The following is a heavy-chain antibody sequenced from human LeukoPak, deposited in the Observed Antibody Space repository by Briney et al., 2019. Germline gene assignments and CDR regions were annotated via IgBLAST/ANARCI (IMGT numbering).Heavy chain of an antibody. Sequence: SETLSLTCAVYGGSFSGYYWSWIRQPPGKGLGWIGKINHSGSTNSNPSLKSRVTISVDTSKNQFSLELKSVTAADTAVYYCTSQYYGSGGDWFGPWGQGTLVTVSS. CDR2: INHSGST. V-gene: IGHV4-34*01. CDR1: GGSFSGYY. CDR3: TSQYYGSGGDWFGP. J-gene: IGHJ5*02. D-gene: IGHD3-10*01.